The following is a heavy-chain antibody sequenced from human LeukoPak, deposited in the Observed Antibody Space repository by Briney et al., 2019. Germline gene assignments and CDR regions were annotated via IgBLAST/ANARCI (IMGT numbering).Heavy chain of an antibody. J-gene: IGHJ4*02. Sequence: GGSLRLSCAASGFTFSSYEMNWVRQAPGKGLEWVSHISSSGSTIYYADSVKGRFTISRDNAKNSLYLQMNSLRAEDTAVYYCARDSGPVLLWFGELFSPFDYWGQGTLVTVSS. V-gene: IGHV3-48*03. CDR3: ARDSGPVLLWFGELFSPFDY. CDR2: ISSSGSTI. D-gene: IGHD3-10*01. CDR1: GFTFSSYE.